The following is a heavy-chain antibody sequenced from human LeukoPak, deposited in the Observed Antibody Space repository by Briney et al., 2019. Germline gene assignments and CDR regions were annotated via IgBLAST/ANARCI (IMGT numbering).Heavy chain of an antibody. CDR1: GFTFSSYW. CDR2: IKQDGSEQ. CDR3: ARDFKAVARWDFDY. J-gene: IGHJ4*02. Sequence: PGGSLRLSCAASGFTFSSYWMSWVRQAPGKGLEWVANIKQDGSEQYYVDSVKGRFTISRDNAKDSLYLQMNSLKAEDMAVYYCARDFKAVARWDFDYWGQGTLVTVSS. V-gene: IGHV3-7*01. D-gene: IGHD6-19*01.